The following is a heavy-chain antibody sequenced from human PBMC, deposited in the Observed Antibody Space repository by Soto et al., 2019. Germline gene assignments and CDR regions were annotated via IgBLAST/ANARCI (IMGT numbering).Heavy chain of an antibody. CDR2: ISYDGSNK. CDR1: GFTFSSYA. Sequence: QVQLVESGGGVVQPGRSLRLSCAASGFTFSSYAMHWVRQAPGKGLEWVAVISYDGSNKYYADSVKGRFTISRDNSKKTLYLQMNSLRAEDTAVYYCARGEVVVITTGYYYGMDVWGQGTTVTVSS. V-gene: IGHV3-30-3*01. D-gene: IGHD3-22*01. CDR3: ARGEVVVITTGYYYGMDV. J-gene: IGHJ6*02.